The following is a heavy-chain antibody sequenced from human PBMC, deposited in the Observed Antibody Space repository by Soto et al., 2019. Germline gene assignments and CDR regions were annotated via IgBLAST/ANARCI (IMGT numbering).Heavy chain of an antibody. Sequence: PGGSLRLSCAASGFTLSDYYMSWIRQATGKGLERVSYISSSGSTIYYADSVKGRFTISRDNSKNTLYLQMNSLRAEDTAVYYCARTKGYCSGGSCYYYGMDVWGQGTTVTVSS. D-gene: IGHD2-15*01. CDR1: GFTLSDYY. V-gene: IGHV3-11*01. CDR2: ISSSGSTI. J-gene: IGHJ6*02. CDR3: ARTKGYCSGGSCYYYGMDV.